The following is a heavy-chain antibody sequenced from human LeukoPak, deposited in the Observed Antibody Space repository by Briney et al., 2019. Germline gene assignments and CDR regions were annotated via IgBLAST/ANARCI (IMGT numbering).Heavy chain of an antibody. Sequence: PSETLSLTWTVSGGSISSSNYYWGWIRQPPGKGLEWIGYIYYSGSANYNPSLKSRVTISVDTSKNQFSLKLSSVTAADTAVFYCARVAYSGYDYRGYFDYWGQGTLVTVSS. CDR2: IYYSGSA. D-gene: IGHD5-12*01. CDR3: ARVAYSGYDYRGYFDY. CDR1: GGSISSSNYY. J-gene: IGHJ4*02. V-gene: IGHV4-61*05.